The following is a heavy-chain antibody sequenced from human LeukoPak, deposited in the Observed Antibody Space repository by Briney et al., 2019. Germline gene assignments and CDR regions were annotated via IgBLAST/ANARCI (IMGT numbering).Heavy chain of an antibody. V-gene: IGHV4-4*02. D-gene: IGHD3-22*01. Sequence: PSGTLSLACTVYGDSINSLDLWSWVRQPPGKGLERIGEMYLRGTTHSNPSVKSRFTISTDKSKNQFFLNLSSVTAADTAVYYCAGLVGRYSSGLYYYYFDYWGQGTLVTVSS. CDR1: GDSINSLDL. CDR3: AGLVGRYSSGLYYYYFDY. CDR2: MYLRGTT. J-gene: IGHJ4*02.